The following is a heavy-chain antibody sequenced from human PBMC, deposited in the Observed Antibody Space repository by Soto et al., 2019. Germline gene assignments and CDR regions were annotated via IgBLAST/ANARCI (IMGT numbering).Heavy chain of an antibody. J-gene: IGHJ5*02. CDR3: ARVLFGRGNWFDP. CDR2: IYYSGYT. CDR1: GVSISSYY. D-gene: IGHD3-3*01. V-gene: IGHV4-59*01. Sequence: LSLTCTVSGVSISSYYWSWIRQPPGKGLEWIGYIYYSGYTNYNPSLKSRVTISVDTSKNQFSLKLSSVTAADTAVYYCARVLFGRGNWFDPWGQGTLVTVSS.